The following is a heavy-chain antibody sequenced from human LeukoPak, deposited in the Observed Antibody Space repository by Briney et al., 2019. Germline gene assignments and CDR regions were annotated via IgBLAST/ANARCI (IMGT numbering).Heavy chain of an antibody. CDR1: GFTFDDYA. CDR2: ISWNSGSI. V-gene: IGHV3-9*01. J-gene: IGHJ3*02. Sequence: GGSLRLSCAASGFTFDDYAMHWVRQAPGKGLEWVSGISWNSGSIGYADSVKGRFTISRDNAKNSLYLQMNSLRAEDTALYYCEKVRLNSYVFDIGGKGKMVPV. D-gene: IGHD1-7*01. CDR3: EKVRLNSYVFDI.